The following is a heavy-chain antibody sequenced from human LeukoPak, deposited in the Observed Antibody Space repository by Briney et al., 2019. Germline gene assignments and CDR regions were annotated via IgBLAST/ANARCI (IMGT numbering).Heavy chain of an antibody. J-gene: IGHJ5*02. CDR2: IFYSGST. CDR3: ARHRSNWFDP. Sequence: SETLSLTCTVSGGSISSSSYYWGWIPQPPGKGLEWIGSIFYSGSTYYDPSLKSRVTISVDTSKNQFSLKLSSVTAADTAVYYCARHRSNWFDPWGQGTLVTVSS. V-gene: IGHV4-39*01. D-gene: IGHD2/OR15-2a*01. CDR1: GGSISSSSYY.